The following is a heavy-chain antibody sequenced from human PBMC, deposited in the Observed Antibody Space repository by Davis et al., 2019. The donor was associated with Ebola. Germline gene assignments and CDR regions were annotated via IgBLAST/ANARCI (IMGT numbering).Heavy chain of an antibody. CDR1: GYTFTNYY. D-gene: IGHD2-8*01. CDR3: ARGRRSDVYGGYSDY. CDR2: INAGNGNT. J-gene: IGHJ4*02. V-gene: IGHV1/OR15-3*02. Sequence: ASVKVSCKASGYTFTNYYMHWVRKAPGQGLEWMGWINAGNGNTKYSQKFQGRVTMTRDTSTSTVYMELSSLRSEDTAVYYCARGRRSDVYGGYSDYWGQGTLVTVSS.